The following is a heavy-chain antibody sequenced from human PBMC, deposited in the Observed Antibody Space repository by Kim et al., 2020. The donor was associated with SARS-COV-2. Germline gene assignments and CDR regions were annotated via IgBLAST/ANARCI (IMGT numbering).Heavy chain of an antibody. J-gene: IGHJ4*02. CDR3: ARHRSCGWYCYLDS. Sequence: YVDSVKGRFTVSRDNAKTSLYLQMNSLRAEDTAVYYCARHRSCGWYCYLDSWGQGTLVTVSS. V-gene: IGHV3-7*03. D-gene: IGHD6-19*01.